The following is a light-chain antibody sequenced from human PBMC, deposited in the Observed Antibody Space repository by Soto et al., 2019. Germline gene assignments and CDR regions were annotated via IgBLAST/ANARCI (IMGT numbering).Light chain of an antibody. J-gene: IGKJ4*01. V-gene: IGKV1-5*01. CDR1: QSISSW. CDR2: DAS. CDR3: QQYNSYPLT. Sequence: DIQMTQAPSTLSASVGDRVTITCRASQSISSWLAWYQQKPGKAPKLLIYDASSLESGFPSRFSGSGSETEFTLTISSLQPDDFATYYCQQYNSYPLTFGGGTKVDIK.